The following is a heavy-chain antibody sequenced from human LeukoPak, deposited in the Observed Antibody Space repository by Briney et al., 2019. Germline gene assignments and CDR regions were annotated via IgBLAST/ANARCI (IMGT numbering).Heavy chain of an antibody. Sequence: GGSLRLSCAASGFTFSSYAMHWVRQAPGKGLEWVAVISYDGSNKYYGDSVRGRFTISRDNSKNTLYLQMNSLRAEDTAVYYCARERIAAVGTGWFDPWGQGTLVTVSS. V-gene: IGHV3-30*04. CDR3: ARERIAAVGTGWFDP. CDR2: ISYDGSNK. D-gene: IGHD6-13*01. J-gene: IGHJ5*02. CDR1: GFTFSSYA.